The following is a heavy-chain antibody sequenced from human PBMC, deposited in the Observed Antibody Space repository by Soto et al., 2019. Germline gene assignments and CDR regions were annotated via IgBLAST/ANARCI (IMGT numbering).Heavy chain of an antibody. V-gene: IGHV1-18*01. CDR2: ISPDNGNT. CDR1: GYTFTIYG. Sequence: QVQLVQSGGEVKKPGASVKVSCKASGYTFTIYGINWVRQAPGRGLEWMGWISPDNGNTNYAQKIQGRVTMTTDTSTSTAYMELRSLRSDDPAVYYCARALGYSGYAGMDVWGQGTTVTVSS. J-gene: IGHJ6*02. CDR3: ARALGYSGYAGMDV. D-gene: IGHD5-12*01.